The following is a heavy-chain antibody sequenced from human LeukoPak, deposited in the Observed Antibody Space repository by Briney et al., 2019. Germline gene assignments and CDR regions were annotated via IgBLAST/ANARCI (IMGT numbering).Heavy chain of an antibody. CDR2: INHSGST. J-gene: IGHJ4*02. Sequence: SETLSLTCAVYGGSFSGYYWSWIRQPPGKGLEWIGEINHSGSTNYNPSLKSRVTISVDTSKNQFSLKLSSVTAADTAVYYCARRWLRYKPDFGYWGQGTLVTVSS. CDR1: GGSFSGYY. V-gene: IGHV4-34*01. D-gene: IGHD5-12*01. CDR3: ARRWLRYKPDFGY.